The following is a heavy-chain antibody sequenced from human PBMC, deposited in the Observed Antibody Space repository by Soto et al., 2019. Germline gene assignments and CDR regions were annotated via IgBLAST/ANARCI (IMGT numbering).Heavy chain of an antibody. V-gene: IGHV6-1*01. D-gene: IGHD3-22*01. CDR2: TYYRSKWYN. J-gene: IGHJ4*02. Sequence: SQTLSLTCAISGDSVSSNSAAWNWIRQSPSRGLEWLGRTYYRSKWYNDYAVSVKSRITINPDTSKNQFSLQLNSVTPEDTAVYYCAREPRLEDSSGYYYFDYWGQGTLVTVSS. CDR3: AREPRLEDSSGYYYFDY. CDR1: GDSVSSNSAA.